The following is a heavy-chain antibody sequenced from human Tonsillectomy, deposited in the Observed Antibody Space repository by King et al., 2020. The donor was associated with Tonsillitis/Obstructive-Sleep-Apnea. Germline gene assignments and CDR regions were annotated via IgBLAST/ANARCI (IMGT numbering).Heavy chain of an antibody. D-gene: IGHD4-17*01. Sequence: QLVQSGAEVKKPGESLRISCKGSGYSFTSYWISWVRQMPGKGLGWMGRIDPSDSYTNYSPSFQGHGTIAADKSISTAYLQWSSLKASETAMYYCARHDPTVTDIDYWGQGTLVTVSS. V-gene: IGHV5-10-1*01. CDR1: GYSFTSYW. J-gene: IGHJ4*02. CDR2: IDPSDSYT. CDR3: ARHDPTVTDIDY.